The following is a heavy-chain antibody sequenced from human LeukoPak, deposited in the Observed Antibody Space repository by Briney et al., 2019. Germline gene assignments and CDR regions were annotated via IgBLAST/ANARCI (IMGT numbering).Heavy chain of an antibody. V-gene: IGHV3-23*01. CDR1: GFIFSTYG. CDR3: AKGPVAGTMWFGY. Sequence: GGSLRLSCAASGFIFSTYGMNWVRQAPGKGLEWVSGIGGSSGFNTYYADSVKGRFTISRDNSKNTLYLQMNSLRAEDTAIYYCAKGPVAGTMWFGYWGQGTLVTVSS. D-gene: IGHD6-19*01. CDR2: IGGSSGFNT. J-gene: IGHJ4*02.